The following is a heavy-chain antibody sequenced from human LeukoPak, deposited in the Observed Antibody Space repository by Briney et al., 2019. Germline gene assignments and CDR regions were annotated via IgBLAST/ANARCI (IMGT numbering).Heavy chain of an antibody. CDR2: ISWNSGSI. V-gene: IGHV3-9*01. Sequence: PGGSLRLSCAASGFTFDDYAMHWVRQAPGKGLEWVSGISWNSGSIGYADSMKGRFTISRDNAKNSLYLQMNSLRAEDTALYYCAKGLEGALFDYWGQGTLVTVSS. D-gene: IGHD3-3*01. CDR3: AKGLEGALFDY. J-gene: IGHJ4*02. CDR1: GFTFDDYA.